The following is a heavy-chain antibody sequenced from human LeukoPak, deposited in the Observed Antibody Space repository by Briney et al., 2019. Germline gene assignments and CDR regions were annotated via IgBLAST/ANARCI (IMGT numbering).Heavy chain of an antibody. D-gene: IGHD6-13*01. CDR3: ARGPRYSSSWDYFDY. CDR2: IIPIFGTA. Sequence: GSSVKVSCKASGGTFSSYAISWVRQAPGQGLEWMGRIIPIFGTANYAQKFQGRVAITTDESTSTAYMELSSLRSEGTAVYYCARGPRYSSSWDYFDYWGQGTLVTVSS. CDR1: GGTFSSYA. V-gene: IGHV1-69*05. J-gene: IGHJ4*02.